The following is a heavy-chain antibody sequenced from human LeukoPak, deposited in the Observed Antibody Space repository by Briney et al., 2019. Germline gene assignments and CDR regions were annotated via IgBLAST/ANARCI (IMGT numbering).Heavy chain of an antibody. CDR1: GGTFSSYA. CDR3: ARDRGSNAFDI. Sequence: GSSVKVSCKASGGTFSSYAISWVRQAPGQGPEWMGRIIPILGIANYAQKFQGRVTITADKSTSTAYMELSSLRSEDTAVYYCARDRGSNAFDIWGQGTMVTVSS. J-gene: IGHJ3*02. V-gene: IGHV1-69*04. CDR2: IIPILGIA. D-gene: IGHD3-16*01.